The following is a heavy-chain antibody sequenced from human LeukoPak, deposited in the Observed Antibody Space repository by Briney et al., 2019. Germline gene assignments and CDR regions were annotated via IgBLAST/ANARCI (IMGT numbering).Heavy chain of an antibody. CDR3: ARGSRVAVAGTLGY. D-gene: IGHD6-19*01. CDR1: GGTFSSYA. Sequence: GASVKVSCKASGGTFSSYAISWVRQAPGEGLEWMGGIIPIFGTANYAQKFQGRVTITADESTSTAYMELSSLSSEDTAVYYCARGSRVAVAGTLGYWGQGTLVTVSS. CDR2: IIPIFGTA. J-gene: IGHJ4*02. V-gene: IGHV1-69*13.